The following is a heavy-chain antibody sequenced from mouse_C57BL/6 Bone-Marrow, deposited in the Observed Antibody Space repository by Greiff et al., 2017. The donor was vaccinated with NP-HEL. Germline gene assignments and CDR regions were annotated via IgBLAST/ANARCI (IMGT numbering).Heavy chain of an antibody. J-gene: IGHJ2*01. CDR2: INPSTGGT. Sequence: VQLQQSGPELVKPGASVKISCKASGYSFTGYYMNWVKQSPDKSLEWIGEINPSTGGTTYNQKFKAKATLTVDKSSSTAYMQLKSLTSEDSAVYYCARGDYYGSSYWGQGTTLTVSS. CDR1: GYSFTGYY. V-gene: IGHV1-42*01. D-gene: IGHD1-1*01. CDR3: ARGDYYGSSY.